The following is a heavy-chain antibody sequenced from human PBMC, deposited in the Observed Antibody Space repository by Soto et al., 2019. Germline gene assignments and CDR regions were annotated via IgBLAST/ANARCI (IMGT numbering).Heavy chain of an antibody. D-gene: IGHD3-3*01. J-gene: IGHJ4*02. CDR3: ESNPSTIFGFDY. CDR1: GFTVSSNY. Sequence: PGGSLRLSCAASGFTVSSNYMSWVRQAPGKGLEWVSVIYSGGSTYYADSVKGRFTISRDNSKNTLYLQMNSLRAEDTAVYYCESNPSTIFGFDYWGQGTLVTVSS. CDR2: IYSGGST. V-gene: IGHV3-66*01.